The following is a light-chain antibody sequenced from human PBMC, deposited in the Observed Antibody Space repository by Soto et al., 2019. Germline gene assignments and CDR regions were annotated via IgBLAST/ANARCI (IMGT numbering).Light chain of an antibody. V-gene: IGKV3-11*01. Sequence: EIVLTQSPATLSLSPGERATLSCRASQSVSRYVAWYQQKPGQAPRLLIFVASTRATGIPARFSGSGSGTDFTLTISSLEPEDFAVYYCQQRSTWPYTFGQGTKVDIK. CDR2: VAS. CDR3: QQRSTWPYT. J-gene: IGKJ2*01. CDR1: QSVSRY.